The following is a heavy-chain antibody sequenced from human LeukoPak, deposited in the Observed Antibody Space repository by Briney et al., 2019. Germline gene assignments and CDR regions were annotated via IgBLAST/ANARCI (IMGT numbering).Heavy chain of an antibody. D-gene: IGHD3-9*01. CDR2: ISSSSSYI. CDR3: ARGRVDLRYFDWLWGHDAFDI. Sequence: PGGSLRLSCAASGFTFSSYSMNWVRQAPGKGLEWVSSISSSSSYIYYADSVKGRFTISRDNAKNSLYLQMNSLRAEDTAVYYCARGRVDLRYFDWLWGHDAFDIWGQGTMVTVSS. V-gene: IGHV3-21*01. J-gene: IGHJ3*02. CDR1: GFTFSSYS.